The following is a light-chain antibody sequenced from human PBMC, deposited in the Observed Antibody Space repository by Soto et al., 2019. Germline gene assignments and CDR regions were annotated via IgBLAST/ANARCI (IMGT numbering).Light chain of an antibody. V-gene: IGKV4-1*01. J-gene: IGKJ4*01. Sequence: DIVMTQSPDSLVVSLGERTTINCKSSQSVLYTSNNKNFLAWYQQKPGHPPKLLIYWASTRESGVPDRFSGSGSGTDFTLTISSLQAEDGAVYYCQQYYSTPPTFGGGTKVEI. CDR1: QSVLYTSNNKNF. CDR3: QQYYSTPPT. CDR2: WAS.